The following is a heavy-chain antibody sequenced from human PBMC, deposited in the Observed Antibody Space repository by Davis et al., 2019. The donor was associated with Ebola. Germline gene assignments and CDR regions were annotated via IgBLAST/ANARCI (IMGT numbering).Heavy chain of an antibody. CDR2: INHSGST. J-gene: IGHJ4*02. Sequence: SETLSLTCTVSGGSISSSSYYWGWIRQPPGKGLEWIGEINHSGSTNYNPSLKSRVTISVDTSKNQFSLKLSSVTAADTAVYYCARGRQWLVPYFDYWGQGTLVTVSS. D-gene: IGHD6-19*01. CDR3: ARGRQWLVPYFDY. V-gene: IGHV4-39*07. CDR1: GGSISSSSYY.